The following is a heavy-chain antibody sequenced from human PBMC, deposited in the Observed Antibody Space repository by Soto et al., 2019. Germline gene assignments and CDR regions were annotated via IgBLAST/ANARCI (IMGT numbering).Heavy chain of an antibody. CDR2: ISYDGSNK. V-gene: IGHV3-30*18. Sequence: QVQLVESGGGVVQPGRSLRLSCAASGFTFSSYGMHWVRQAPGKGLEWVAVISYDGSNKYYADSVKGRFTISRDNSKNTLYLQMNSLRAEDTAVYYCAKVRTVSSGWTHFYYWGQGTLVTVSS. CDR1: GFTFSSYG. D-gene: IGHD6-19*01. J-gene: IGHJ4*02. CDR3: AKVRTVSSGWTHFYY.